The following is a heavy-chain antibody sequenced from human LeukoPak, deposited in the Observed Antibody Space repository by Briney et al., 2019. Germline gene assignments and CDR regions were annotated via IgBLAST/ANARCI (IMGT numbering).Heavy chain of an antibody. CDR2: IIPILGIA. V-gene: IGHV1-69*04. CDR1: GGTFSSYA. D-gene: IGHD2-21*02. Sequence: SVKVSFKASGGTFSSYAISWVRQAPGQELEWMGRIIPILGIANYAQKFQGRVTITADKSTSTAYMELRSLRSEERDVYYCARDRGYCGGDCVRSGPSAFDIWGQGTMVTVSS. J-gene: IGHJ3*02. CDR3: ARDRGYCGGDCVRSGPSAFDI.